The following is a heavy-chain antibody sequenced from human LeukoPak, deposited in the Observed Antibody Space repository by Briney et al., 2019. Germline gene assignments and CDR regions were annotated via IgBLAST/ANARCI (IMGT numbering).Heavy chain of an antibody. CDR1: GFTFSSYE. V-gene: IGHV3-48*03. J-gene: IGHJ4*02. CDR3: ARHLSGITGYTYGRGIDY. CDR2: ISSSGSTI. D-gene: IGHD5-18*01. Sequence: GGSLRLSCAASGFTFSSYEMNWVRQAPGKGLEWVSYISSSGSTIYYADSVKGRFTISRDNAKNSLYLQMNSLRAEDTAVYYCARHLSGITGYTYGRGIDYWGQGTLVSVSS.